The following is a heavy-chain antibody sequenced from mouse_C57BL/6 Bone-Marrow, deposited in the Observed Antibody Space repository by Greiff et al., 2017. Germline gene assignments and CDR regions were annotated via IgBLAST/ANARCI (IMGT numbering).Heavy chain of an antibody. V-gene: IGHV6-3*01. Sequence: DVKLVESGGGLVQPGGSMKLSCVASGFTFSNYWMNWVRQSPEKGLEWVAQIRLKSDNYATHYAESVKGRFTISRDDSKSSVYLRMNNLRAEDTGIYYCTPNYYGSSYGYFDYWGQGTTLTVSS. J-gene: IGHJ2*01. CDR3: TPNYYGSSYGYFDY. D-gene: IGHD1-1*01. CDR1: GFTFSNYW. CDR2: IRLKSDNYAT.